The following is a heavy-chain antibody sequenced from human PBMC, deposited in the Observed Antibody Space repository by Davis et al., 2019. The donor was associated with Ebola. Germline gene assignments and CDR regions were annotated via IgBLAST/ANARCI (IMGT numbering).Heavy chain of an antibody. D-gene: IGHD1-26*01. V-gene: IGHV4-34*01. Sequence: SETLSLTCAVYGGSFSGYYWSWIRQPPGKGLEWIGEINHSGRTNYNPSLKSRVTISVDRSKNQFSLKLSSVTAADTAVYYCARAYYGWFDPWGQGTLVTVSS. CDR2: INHSGRT. J-gene: IGHJ5*02. CDR1: GGSFSGYY. CDR3: ARAYYGWFDP.